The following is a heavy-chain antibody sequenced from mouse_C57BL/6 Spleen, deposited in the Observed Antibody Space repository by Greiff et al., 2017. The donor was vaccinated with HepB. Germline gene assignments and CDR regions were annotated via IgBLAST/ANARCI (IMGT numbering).Heavy chain of an antibody. CDR2: IYPRSGNT. CDR3: ARRSSTVVASYYAMDY. Sequence: QVQLQQSGAELARPGASVKLSCKASGYTFTSYGISWVKQRTGQGLEWIGEIYPRSGNTYYNEKFKGKATLTVDKSSSTAYMELRSLTSEDSAVYYCARRSSTVVASYYAMDYWGQGTSVTVSS. D-gene: IGHD1-1*01. CDR1: GYTFTSYG. J-gene: IGHJ4*01. V-gene: IGHV1-81*01.